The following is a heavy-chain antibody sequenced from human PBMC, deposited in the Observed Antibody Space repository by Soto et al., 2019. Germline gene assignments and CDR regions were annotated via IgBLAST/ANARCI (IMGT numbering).Heavy chain of an antibody. V-gene: IGHV4-30-4*01. CDR1: GGAISSDDDY. CDR2: ISYSGKT. J-gene: IGHJ4*02. Sequence: PSETLSLTCNVSGGAISSDDDYWSWIRQRPGKGLEWIGYISYSGKTYYNPSLKSRITMSVDTSKRQLSLKLRSVTAADAAVFYCARGSHNFDCWGQGVPVTVSS. D-gene: IGHD3-10*01. CDR3: ARGSHNFDC.